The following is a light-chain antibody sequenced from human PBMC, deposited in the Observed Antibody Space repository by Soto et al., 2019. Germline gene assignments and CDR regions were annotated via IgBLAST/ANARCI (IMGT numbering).Light chain of an antibody. CDR3: QQYGVSPT. Sequence: EIVMTQSPCTLSFSPLERATLSCRASQSISSNFLAWYQHKPGQAPRLLIYGESNRATGIPDRFSGSASGTDFTLTISRLEPEDFAVYYCQQYGVSPTFGGGTKVDIK. J-gene: IGKJ4*01. CDR1: QSISSNF. CDR2: GES. V-gene: IGKV3-20*01.